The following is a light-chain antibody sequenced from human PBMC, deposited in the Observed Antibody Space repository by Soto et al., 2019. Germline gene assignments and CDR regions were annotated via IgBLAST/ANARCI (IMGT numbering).Light chain of an antibody. J-gene: IGLJ3*02. CDR3: ETWDSNTRV. CDR1: SGHISYI. Sequence: QSVLTQSSSASASLRSSVKLTCTLRSGHISYIIAWHQQQPGKAPRYLMKLEGSGSYNKGSGVPDRFSGSSSGADRYLTISNLQFEDEADYYCETWDSNTRVFGGGTQLTVL. CDR2: LEGSGSY. V-gene: IGLV4-60*02.